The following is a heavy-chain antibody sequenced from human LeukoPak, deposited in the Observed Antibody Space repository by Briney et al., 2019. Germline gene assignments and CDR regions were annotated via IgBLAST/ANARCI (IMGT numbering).Heavy chain of an antibody. CDR1: GGSFSGYY. D-gene: IGHD4-23*01. CDR2: INHSGST. CDR3: ARGPRATTTVVIRGGSPFDY. J-gene: IGHJ4*02. V-gene: IGHV4-34*01. Sequence: SETLSLTCAVYGGSFSGYYWSWIRQPPGKGLEWIGEINHSGSTNYNPSLKSRVTISVDTSKNQFSLKLSSVTAADTAVYYCARGPRATTTVVIRGGSPFDYWGQGTLVTVSS.